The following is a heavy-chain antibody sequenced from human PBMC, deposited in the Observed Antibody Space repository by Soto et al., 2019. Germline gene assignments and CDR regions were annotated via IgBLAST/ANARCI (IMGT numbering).Heavy chain of an antibody. D-gene: IGHD3-22*01. Sequence: ASVHVSCKASGYTFTSYYMHWVRQAPGQGLEWMGIINPSGGSTSYAQKFQGRVTMTRDTSTSTVYMELSSLRSEDTAVYYCAREDRYYYDSSGPPDAFDIWGQGTMVTVSS. V-gene: IGHV1-46*01. CDR1: GYTFTSYY. J-gene: IGHJ3*02. CDR3: AREDRYYYDSSGPPDAFDI. CDR2: INPSGGST.